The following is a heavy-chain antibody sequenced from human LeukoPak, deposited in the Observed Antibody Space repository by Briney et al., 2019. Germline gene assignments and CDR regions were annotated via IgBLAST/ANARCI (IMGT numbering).Heavy chain of an antibody. V-gene: IGHV3-23*01. CDR2: IGDGGSSV. CDR3: AKDLLTGVRRVANDAFDV. Sequence: GGSLRLSCAASGFTFSTYAMSWVRQAPGKGLVWVSAIGDGGSSVFYADSVKGRFTISRDNSKNMLHLQMNSLRAEDTAVYYCAKDLLTGVRRVANDAFDVWGQGTMVTVSS. J-gene: IGHJ3*01. D-gene: IGHD7-27*01. CDR1: GFTFSTYA.